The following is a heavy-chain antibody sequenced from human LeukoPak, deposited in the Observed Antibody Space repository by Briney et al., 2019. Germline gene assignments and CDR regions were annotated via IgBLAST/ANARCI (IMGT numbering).Heavy chain of an antibody. CDR2: ISSSSSYI. CDR3: ARGGQGGYDFALGY. Sequence: GGSLRLSCAASGFTFSSYSMNWVRQAPGKGLEWVSSISSSSSYIYYADSVKGRFTISRDNAKNSLYLQMNSLRAEDTAVYYCARGGQGGYDFALGYWGQGTLVTVSS. V-gene: IGHV3-21*01. CDR1: GFTFSSYS. D-gene: IGHD5-12*01. J-gene: IGHJ4*02.